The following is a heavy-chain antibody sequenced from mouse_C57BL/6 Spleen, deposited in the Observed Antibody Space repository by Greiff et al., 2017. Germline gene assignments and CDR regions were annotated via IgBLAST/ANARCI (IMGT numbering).Heavy chain of an antibody. CDR1: GYSFTGYY. J-gene: IGHJ1*03. V-gene: IGHV1-42*01. Sequence: VQLQQSGPELVKPGASVKISCKASGYSFTGYYMNWVKQSPEKSLEWIGEINPSTGGTTYNQKFKAKATLTVDKSSSTAYMQLKSLTSEDSAVYYCARRGYYGSSPHWYCDVWGTGTTVTVSS. D-gene: IGHD1-1*01. CDR2: INPSTGGT. CDR3: ARRGYYGSSPHWYCDV.